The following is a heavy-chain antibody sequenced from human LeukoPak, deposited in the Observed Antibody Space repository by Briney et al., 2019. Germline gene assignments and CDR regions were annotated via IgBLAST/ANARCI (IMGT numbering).Heavy chain of an antibody. CDR2: IWYDGSNK. CDR1: GFTFSSYG. D-gene: IGHD3-22*01. CDR3: AKDIYDSSGYLNFDY. J-gene: IGHJ4*02. V-gene: IGHV3-33*06. Sequence: PGGSLRLSCAASGFTFSSYGMHWVRQAPGKGLEWVAVIWYDGSNKYYADSVKGRFTISRDNSKNTLYLQMNSLRAEDTAVYYCAKDIYDSSGYLNFDYWGQGTLVTVSS.